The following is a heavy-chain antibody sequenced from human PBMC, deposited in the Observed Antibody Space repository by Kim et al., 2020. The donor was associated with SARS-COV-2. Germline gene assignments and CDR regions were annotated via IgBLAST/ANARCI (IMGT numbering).Heavy chain of an antibody. Sequence: GGSLRLSCAASGCSFSTYWMHWVRQGPGKGLVWVSHIKSDGTDRKYLDSVKGRFTVSRDNAKNTLSLQMNSLRVEDTAIYYCVRGAPLGSFWGQGIMVTVTS. V-gene: IGHV3-74*03. CDR3: VRGAPLGSF. CDR2: IKSDGTDR. D-gene: IGHD7-27*01. CDR1: GCSFSTYW. J-gene: IGHJ4*02.